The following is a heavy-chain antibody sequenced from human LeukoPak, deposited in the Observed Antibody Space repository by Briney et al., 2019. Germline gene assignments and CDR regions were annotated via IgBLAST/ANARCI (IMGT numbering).Heavy chain of an antibody. Sequence: GASVKVSCKASGYTFTSYAMYWVRQAPGQRLEWMGWINAGNGNTKYSQKFQGRVTITRDTSASTAYMELSSLRSEDTAVYYCARDSPWAIGGTTSFQSDAFDIWGQGTMVTVSS. CDR1: GYTFTSYA. V-gene: IGHV1-3*01. CDR2: INAGNGNT. CDR3: ARDSPWAIGGTTSFQSDAFDI. D-gene: IGHD1-1*01. J-gene: IGHJ3*02.